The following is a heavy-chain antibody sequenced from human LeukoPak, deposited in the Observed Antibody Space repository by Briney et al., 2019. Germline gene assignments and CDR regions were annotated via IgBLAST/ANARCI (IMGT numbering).Heavy chain of an antibody. CDR1: GYTFADYY. Sequence: ASVKVSCKASGYTFADYYMHWVRQAPGQGLEWMGWINCNSGATKYAQKFQGRVTMTRDTSITTVYMEMSRLRSDDTAVYYCASDPPLRGVYFDYWGQGTLVAVSS. J-gene: IGHJ4*02. CDR3: ASDPPLRGVYFDY. CDR2: INCNSGAT. V-gene: IGHV1-2*02.